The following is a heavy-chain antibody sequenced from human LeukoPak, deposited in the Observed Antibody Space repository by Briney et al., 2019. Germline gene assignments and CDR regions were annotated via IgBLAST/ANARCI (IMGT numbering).Heavy chain of an antibody. D-gene: IGHD1-26*01. V-gene: IGHV3-53*01. CDR1: GFTVSDNY. J-gene: IGHJ3*02. Sequence: GGSLRLSCAASGFTVSDNYMTWVRQAPGKGLEWVSSIYSAGATHYAESVKGRFTISRDNSKNTLYLQMNSLRAEDMAVYYCARIEWERLGRAFDIWGQGTVVTVSS. CDR3: ARIEWERLGRAFDI. CDR2: IYSAGAT.